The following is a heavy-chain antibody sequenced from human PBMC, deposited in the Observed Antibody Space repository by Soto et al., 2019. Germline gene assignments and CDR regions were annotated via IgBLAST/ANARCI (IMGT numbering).Heavy chain of an antibody. J-gene: IGHJ4*02. CDR2: IIPILGIA. Sequence: QVQLVQSGAEVKKPGSSVKVSCKASGGTFSSYTISWVRQAPGQGLEWMGRIIPILGIANYAQKFQGRVTITAEKSTSTAYMELSSLRSEDTAVYYCARGDVDTAMVVFDYWGQGTLVTVSS. CDR1: GGTFSSYT. CDR3: ARGDVDTAMVVFDY. V-gene: IGHV1-69*02. D-gene: IGHD5-18*01.